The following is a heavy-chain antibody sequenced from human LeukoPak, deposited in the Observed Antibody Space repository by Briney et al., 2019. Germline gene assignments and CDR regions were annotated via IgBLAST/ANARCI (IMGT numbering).Heavy chain of an antibody. J-gene: IGHJ4*02. D-gene: IGHD3-22*01. Sequence: GASVKVSCKASGVTFSSYAISWVRQAPGQGLEWMGGIIPIFGTANYAQKFQGRVTITADESASTAYMELSSLRSEDTAVYYCARDSNYYDSSGYYSCDYWGQGTLVTVSS. CDR2: IIPIFGTA. CDR1: GVTFSSYA. V-gene: IGHV1-69*13. CDR3: ARDSNYYDSSGYYSCDY.